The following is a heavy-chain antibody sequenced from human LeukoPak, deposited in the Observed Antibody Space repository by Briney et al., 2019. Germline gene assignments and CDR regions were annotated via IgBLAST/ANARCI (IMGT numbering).Heavy chain of an antibody. V-gene: IGHV4-34*01. CDR3: ARHGPEYCDATGYYNFDS. D-gene: IGHD3-9*01. J-gene: IGHJ4*02. CDR2: INDSGRI. CDR1: GGSFSNYY. Sequence: PSETLSLTCAVYGGSFSNYYWSWIRQPPGKGLEWIGEINDSGRINYNPSLMSRVTVSVDTSKNQFSLRLTSVTAADTAVYYCARHGPEYCDATGYYNFDSWSQGTLVTVSS.